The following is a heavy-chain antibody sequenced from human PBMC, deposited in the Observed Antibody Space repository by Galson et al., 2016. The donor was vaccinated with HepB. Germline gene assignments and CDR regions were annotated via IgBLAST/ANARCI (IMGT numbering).Heavy chain of an antibody. V-gene: IGHV4-34*01. CDR3: TRWGTY. CDR1: GGSFSGYF. Sequence: LSLTCVVYGGSFSGYFWGWIRQPPGKGLEWIGEINPSGSTNYNPSLKSRVTISVDTSKNQFSLKLSSVTAADTAVYYCTRWGTYWGQGALVTVSS. J-gene: IGHJ4*02. CDR2: INPSGST. D-gene: IGHD7-27*01.